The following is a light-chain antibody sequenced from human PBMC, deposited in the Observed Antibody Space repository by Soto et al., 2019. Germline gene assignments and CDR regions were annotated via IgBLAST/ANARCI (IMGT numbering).Light chain of an antibody. CDR1: QSVSSN. CDR2: VAS. V-gene: IGKV3-15*01. J-gene: IGKJ4*01. Sequence: VMTRSPATLSVSPGERATLSCRASQSVSSNLAWYQQNPGQTPKLLIYVASTRATGVPTRFRGSGSGTEVTLTISSLQSADFAVDYCQQYNVWPLTFGGGTKVEFK. CDR3: QQYNVWPLT.